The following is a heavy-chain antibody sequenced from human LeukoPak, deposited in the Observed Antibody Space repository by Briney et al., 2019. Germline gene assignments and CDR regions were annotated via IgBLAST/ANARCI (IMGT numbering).Heavy chain of an antibody. V-gene: IGHV3-7*03. CDR1: GFTFSSYW. CDR2: INHNGNVN. Sequence: GGSLRLSCAASGFTFSSYWMNWARQAPGKGLEWVASINHNGNVNYYVDSVKGQFTISRDNAKNSLYLQMSNLRAEDMAVYFCARGGGLDVWGQGATVTVSS. J-gene: IGHJ6*02. D-gene: IGHD3-16*01. CDR3: ARGGGLDV.